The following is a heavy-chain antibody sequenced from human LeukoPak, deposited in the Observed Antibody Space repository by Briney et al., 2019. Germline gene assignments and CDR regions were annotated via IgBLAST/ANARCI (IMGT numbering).Heavy chain of an antibody. V-gene: IGHV4-4*07. Sequence: SETLSLTCTVSGVSISSYYWSWIRQPAGKGLEWIGRIYTSGSTNYNPSLKSRVTMSVDTSKNQFSLKLSSVTAADTAVYYCARDSSWTPLYYYYGMDVWGQGTTVTVSS. D-gene: IGHD6-13*01. CDR1: GVSISSYY. CDR3: ARDSSWTPLYYYYGMDV. J-gene: IGHJ6*02. CDR2: IYTSGST.